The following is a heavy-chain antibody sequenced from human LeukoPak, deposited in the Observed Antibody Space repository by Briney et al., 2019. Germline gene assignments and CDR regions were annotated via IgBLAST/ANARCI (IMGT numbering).Heavy chain of an antibody. J-gene: IGHJ4*02. V-gene: IGHV4-39*07. D-gene: IGHD1-26*01. CDR2: IYYSGST. CDR1: GGSISSSSYY. Sequence: SETLSLTCTVSGGSISSSSYYWGWIRQPPGKGLEWIGSIYYSGSTYYNPSLKSRVTISVDTSKNQFSLKLSSVTAADTAVYYCASSRYSGSYLNFDYWGQGTLVTVSS. CDR3: ASSRYSGSYLNFDY.